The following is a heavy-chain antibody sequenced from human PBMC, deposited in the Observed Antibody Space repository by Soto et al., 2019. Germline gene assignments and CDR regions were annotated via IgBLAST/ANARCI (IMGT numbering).Heavy chain of an antibody. CDR3: ARGQGPYYYYYMDV. CDR2: IYYSGST. Sequence: PSETLSLTCTVSGGSISSYYWSWIRQPPGKGLEWIGYIYYSGSTNYNPSLKSRVTISVDTSKNQFSLKLSSVTAADTAVYYCARGQGPYYYYYMDVWGKGTTVTVS. J-gene: IGHJ6*03. CDR1: GGSISSYY. V-gene: IGHV4-59*01.